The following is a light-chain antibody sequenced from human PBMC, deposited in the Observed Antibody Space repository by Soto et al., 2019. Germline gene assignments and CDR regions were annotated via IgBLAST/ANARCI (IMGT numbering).Light chain of an antibody. CDR2: GAS. V-gene: IGKV3-20*01. J-gene: IGKJ5*01. CDR1: QSVSSSY. Sequence: EIVLTQSPGTLSLSAGERATLSCRASQSVSSSYLAWYQQKPGQAPRLLIYGASSRATGIPDRFSGSGSGTDFTLTISRLEPEDFAVYYCQQYGRSPPITFGQGTRLEIK. CDR3: QQYGRSPPIT.